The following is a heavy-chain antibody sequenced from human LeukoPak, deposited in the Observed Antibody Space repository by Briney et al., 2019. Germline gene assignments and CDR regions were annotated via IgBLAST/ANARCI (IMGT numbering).Heavy chain of an antibody. J-gene: IGHJ6*03. CDR2: IYYSGST. CDR1: GGSFSGYY. CDR3: ASVGSGNYMDV. D-gene: IGHD1-26*01. Sequence: PSETLSLTCAVYGGSFSGYYWSWIRQPPGKGLEWIGYIYYSGSTNYNPSLKSRVTISVDTSKNQFSLKLSSVTAADTAVYYCASVGSGNYMDVWGKGTTVTISS. V-gene: IGHV4-59*01.